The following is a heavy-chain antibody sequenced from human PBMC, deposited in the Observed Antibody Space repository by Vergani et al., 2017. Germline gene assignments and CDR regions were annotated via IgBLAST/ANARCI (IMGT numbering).Heavy chain of an antibody. Sequence: QLQLQESGPGLVKPSETLSLTCTVSGGSISSSSYYWGWIRQPPGKGLEWIGSIYYSGSTYYNPSLKSRVTRSVDTSKNQFSLKLSSVTAADTAVYYCAGYCSGGSCYSEVFDYWGQGTLVTVSS. CDR1: GGSISSSSYY. CDR3: AGYCSGGSCYSEVFDY. D-gene: IGHD2-15*01. CDR2: IYYSGST. V-gene: IGHV4-39*01. J-gene: IGHJ4*02.